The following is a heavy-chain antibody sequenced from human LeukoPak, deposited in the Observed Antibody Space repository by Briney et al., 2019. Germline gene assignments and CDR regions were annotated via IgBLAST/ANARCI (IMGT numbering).Heavy chain of an antibody. Sequence: PSETLSLTCAVYGGSFSGYYWSWIRQPPGKGLEWIGEINHSGSTNYNPSLKSRVTISVDTSKNQFSLKLSSVTAADTAVYYCARSSHYVDAFDIWGQGTMVTVSS. D-gene: IGHD3-10*02. V-gene: IGHV4-34*01. CDR3: ARSSHYVDAFDI. CDR2: INHSGST. CDR1: GGSFSGYY. J-gene: IGHJ3*02.